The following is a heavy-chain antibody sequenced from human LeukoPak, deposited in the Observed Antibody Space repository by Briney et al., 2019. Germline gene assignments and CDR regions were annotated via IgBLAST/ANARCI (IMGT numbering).Heavy chain of an antibody. D-gene: IGHD1-1*01. CDR1: GYSFISYY. Sequence: ASVKVSFKASGYSFISYYIHWVRQAPGQGLEWMGIINPSGGSTSYAQNFQGRVTMTRDTSTSTVYMDLSSLTSEDTAVYYCARAYNWNHKFDYWGQGTLVTVSS. J-gene: IGHJ4*02. CDR2: INPSGGST. CDR3: ARAYNWNHKFDY. V-gene: IGHV1-46*01.